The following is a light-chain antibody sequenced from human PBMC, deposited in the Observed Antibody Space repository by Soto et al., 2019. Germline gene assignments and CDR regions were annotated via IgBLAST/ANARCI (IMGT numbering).Light chain of an antibody. CDR1: TNDVGGYNY. Sequence: QPASVSGSPGQSITISCTGTTNDVGGYNYVSWYQQHPGKAPTLLIFEVSSRPSGVSNRFSGSKSGNTASLTISALQAEDEADYFCNSYTSSTSRPYVFGTGTKLTVL. CDR2: EVS. V-gene: IGLV2-14*01. J-gene: IGLJ1*01. CDR3: NSYTSSTSRPYV.